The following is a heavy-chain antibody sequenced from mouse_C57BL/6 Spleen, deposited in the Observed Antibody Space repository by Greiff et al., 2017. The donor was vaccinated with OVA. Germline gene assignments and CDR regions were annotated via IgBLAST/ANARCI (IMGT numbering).Heavy chain of an antibody. J-gene: IGHJ3*01. D-gene: IGHD2-5*01. Sequence: QVQLQQPGAELVKPRASVKLSCKASGYTFTSYWMHWVKQRPGRGLEWIGRIDPNSGGTKYNEKFKSKATLTVDKPSSTAYMQLSSLTSEDSAVYYCARERIWDSNYEVSFAYWGQGTLVTVSA. CDR1: GYTFTSYW. V-gene: IGHV1-72*01. CDR2: IDPNSGGT. CDR3: ARERIWDSNYEVSFAY.